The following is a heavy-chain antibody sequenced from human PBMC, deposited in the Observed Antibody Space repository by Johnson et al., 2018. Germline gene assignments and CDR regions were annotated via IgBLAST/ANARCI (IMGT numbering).Heavy chain of an antibody. Sequence: QVQLVESGGGVVQPGRSLRLSCAASGFTFSSYGMHWVRQAPGKGLEWVAVIWYDGSNKYYADSVKGRFTISRDNSKNTLYLHMNSLRAEDTAVYYCAKIRGEGYYYYMDVWGKGTTVTVSS. CDR2: IWYDGSNK. V-gene: IGHV3-33*06. CDR3: AKIRGEGYYYYMDV. J-gene: IGHJ6*03. CDR1: GFTFSSYG. D-gene: IGHD3-3*01.